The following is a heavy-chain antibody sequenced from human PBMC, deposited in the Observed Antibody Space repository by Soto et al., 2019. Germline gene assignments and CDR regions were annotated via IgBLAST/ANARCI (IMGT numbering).Heavy chain of an antibody. D-gene: IGHD1-7*01. CDR2: IWYDGSNK. CDR3: AAATTWNFHFPY. CDR1: GFTISTHG. J-gene: IGHJ4*02. Sequence: QAQLVESGGGVVQPGTSLRLSCAASGFTISTHGMHWVRQAPGKGLEWLANIWYDGSNKFYAESVKGRFSISKHNSKNTLYLQMISLRAEDTAVYYCAAATTWNFHFPYWGQGTQVTVSS. V-gene: IGHV3-33*03.